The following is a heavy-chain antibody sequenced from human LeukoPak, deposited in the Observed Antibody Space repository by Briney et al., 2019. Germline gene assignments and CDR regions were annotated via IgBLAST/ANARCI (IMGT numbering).Heavy chain of an antibody. D-gene: IGHD3-10*01. CDR3: AVLWFGEKVNDY. CDR2: INPNSGGT. V-gene: IGHV1-2*02. Sequence: GAGVPVTFQSSGYTFTGYYMYWVRQPPGQGVAWMGWINPNSGGTNYAQKVQGRVTITRDTSISTAYMELSRLRSDDTAVYYCAVLWFGEKVNDYWGQGTLVTVSS. J-gene: IGHJ4*02. CDR1: GYTFTGYY.